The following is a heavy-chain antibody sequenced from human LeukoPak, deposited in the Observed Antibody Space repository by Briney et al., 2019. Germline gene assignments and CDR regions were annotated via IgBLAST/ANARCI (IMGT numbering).Heavy chain of an antibody. CDR2: ISFDGSSK. Sequence: HPGGSLRLSCAASGSTFSTYAMHWVRRAPGKGLGWVAVISFDGSSKYYADSVKGRFTISRDNSKNTLYLQMNSLRAEDTALYYCAKTMGIQLWSPFDYWGQGTLVTVSS. V-gene: IGHV3-30-3*02. CDR3: AKTMGIQLWSPFDY. CDR1: GSTFSTYA. D-gene: IGHD5-18*01. J-gene: IGHJ4*02.